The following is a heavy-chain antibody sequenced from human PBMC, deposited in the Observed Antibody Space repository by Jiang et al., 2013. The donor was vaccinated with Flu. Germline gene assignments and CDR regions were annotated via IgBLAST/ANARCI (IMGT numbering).Heavy chain of an antibody. D-gene: IGHD4-17*01. V-gene: IGHV1-46*01. CDR2: INPSGGST. Sequence: GAEVKKPGASVKVSCKASGYTFTSYYMHWVRQAPGQGLEWMGIINPSGGSTSYAQKFQGRVTMTRDTSTSTVYMELSSLRSEDTAVYYCARVQDGGDYASNRHDAFDIWGQGTMVTVSS. J-gene: IGHJ3*02. CDR1: GYTFTSYY. CDR3: ARVQDGGDYASNRHDAFDI.